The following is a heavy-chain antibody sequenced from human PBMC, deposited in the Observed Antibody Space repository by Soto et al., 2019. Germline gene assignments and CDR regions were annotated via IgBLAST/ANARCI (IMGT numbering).Heavy chain of an antibody. CDR3: ARGVVVPAAMHTLGYYYYGMDV. J-gene: IGHJ6*02. Sequence: SVKVSCKASGGTFSSYAISWVRQAPGQGLEWMGGIIPIFGTANYAQKFQGRVTITADKSTCTAYMELSSLRSEDTAVYYCARGVVVPAAMHTLGYYYYGMDVWGQGTTVTVSS. CDR1: GGTFSSYA. D-gene: IGHD2-2*01. CDR2: IIPIFGTA. V-gene: IGHV1-69*06.